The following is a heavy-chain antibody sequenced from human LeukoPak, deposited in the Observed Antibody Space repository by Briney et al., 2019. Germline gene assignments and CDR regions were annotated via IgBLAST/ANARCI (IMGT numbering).Heavy chain of an antibody. J-gene: IGHJ4*02. CDR1: GGSISSYY. D-gene: IGHD6-19*01. Sequence: KPSETLSLTCTVSGGSISSYYWSWIRQPAGKGLEWIGRIYTSGSTNYNPSLKSRVTMSVDTSKNQFSLKLSSVTAADTAVYYCARRGPLYSSGWYYFDYWGQGTLVTVSS. CDR2: IYTSGST. V-gene: IGHV4-4*07. CDR3: ARRGPLYSSGWYYFDY.